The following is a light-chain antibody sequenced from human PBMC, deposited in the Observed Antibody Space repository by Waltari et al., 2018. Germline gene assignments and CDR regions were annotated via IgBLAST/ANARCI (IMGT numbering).Light chain of an antibody. Sequence: SYEVTQPPSVSVSPGQTANIPCSGSNLGDRYTCWYQQKAGQSPVLVIYQDNKRPSGIPERFSGSNSGNTATLTISATQALDEADYYCQAWDRTIGVVFGGGTKLTVL. V-gene: IGLV3-1*01. J-gene: IGLJ2*01. CDR3: QAWDRTIGVV. CDR2: QDN. CDR1: NLGDRY.